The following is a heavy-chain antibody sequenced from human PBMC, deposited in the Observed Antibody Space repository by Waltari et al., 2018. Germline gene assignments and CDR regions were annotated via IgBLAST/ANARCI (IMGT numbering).Heavy chain of an antibody. CDR2: VYHSGST. V-gene: IGHV4-38-2*01. Sequence: QVQLQESGPGLVKPSETLSLTCAVSGYSLSSNYYWGWIRQTPGKGLAWMGRVYHSGSTVSNASRESRGTISVDTSKNQFSLCLKSGTAAEPGVYYWSRGSFYGFWSAGYPDAEYFQIWGQGTLVTVSS. J-gene: IGHJ1*01. CDR3: SRGSFYGFWSAGYPDAEYFQI. CDR1: GYSLSSNYY. D-gene: IGHD3-3*01.